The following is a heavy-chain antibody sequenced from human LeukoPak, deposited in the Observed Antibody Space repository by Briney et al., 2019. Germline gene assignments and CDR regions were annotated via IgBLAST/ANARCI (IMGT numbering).Heavy chain of an antibody. CDR2: INPNSGGT. CDR3: ARWGVLEWLLWSPEPGGGPYYFDY. Sequence: GASVKVSCKASGYTFTGYYMHWVRQAPGQGLEGMGWINPNSGGTNYAQKFQGGVTMTRDTSISTAYMELSRLRSDDTAVYYCARWGVLEWLLWSPEPGGGPYYFDYWGQGTLVTVSS. D-gene: IGHD3-3*01. J-gene: IGHJ4*02. V-gene: IGHV1-2*02. CDR1: GYTFTGYY.